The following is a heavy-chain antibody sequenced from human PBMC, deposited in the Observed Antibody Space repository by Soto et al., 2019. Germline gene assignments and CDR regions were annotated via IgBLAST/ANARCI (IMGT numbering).Heavy chain of an antibody. Sequence: GGSLKLSRSTPGFPFRSYWMHWVRPAPGKGLVWVSRINSDGSSTNYADSVKGRFTISRDNAKNTLYLQMNSLRAEDTAVYYCARGVSALNDAFDIWGQGTMVTVSS. V-gene: IGHV3-74*01. CDR2: INSDGSST. CDR3: ARGVSALNDAFDI. CDR1: GFPFRSYW. D-gene: IGHD6-25*01. J-gene: IGHJ3*02.